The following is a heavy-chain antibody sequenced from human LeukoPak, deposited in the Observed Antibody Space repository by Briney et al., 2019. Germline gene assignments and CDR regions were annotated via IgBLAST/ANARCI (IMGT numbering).Heavy chain of an antibody. D-gene: IGHD3-22*01. Sequence: ASVRVSCKASGYTLNGYYMHWVRPAHGQGLEWMGWINPNSGGTKLAPKFQGRVAMTRDTSIGTAYMELNRLRSDDTAVYYCARGEVQHYESSGFNDYWGQGTLVTVSS. CDR3: ARGEVQHYESSGFNDY. CDR2: INPNSGGT. V-gene: IGHV1-2*02. J-gene: IGHJ4*02. CDR1: GYTLNGYY.